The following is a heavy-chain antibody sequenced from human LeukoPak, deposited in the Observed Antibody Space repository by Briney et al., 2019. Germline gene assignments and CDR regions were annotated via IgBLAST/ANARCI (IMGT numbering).Heavy chain of an antibody. D-gene: IGHD4-11*01. CDR2: IIPIFGTA. CDR3: ARRYPQKPTDSDYYYYMDV. CDR1: GGTFSSYA. Sequence: SVKVSCKASGGTFSSYAISWVRQAPGQGLEWMGGIIPIFGTANYAQKFQGRVTITADESTSTAYMELSSLRSEDTAVYYCARRYPQKPTDSDYYYYMDVWGKGTTVTVSS. J-gene: IGHJ6*03. V-gene: IGHV1-69*13.